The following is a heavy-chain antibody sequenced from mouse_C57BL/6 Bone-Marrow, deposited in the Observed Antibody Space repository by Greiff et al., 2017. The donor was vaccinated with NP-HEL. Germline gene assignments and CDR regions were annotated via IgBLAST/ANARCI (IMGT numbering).Heavy chain of an antibody. D-gene: IGHD1-1*01. Sequence: EVQVVESGGGLVQPGGSLSLSCAASGFTFTDYYMSWVRQPPGKALEWLGFIRNKANGYTTEYSASVKGRFTISRDNSQSILYLQMNALRAEYSSTYYCARLNSSYDYGSSSFAYWGQGTLVTVSA. CDR1: GFTFTDYY. CDR2: IRNKANGYTT. V-gene: IGHV7-3*01. CDR3: ARLNSSYDYGSSSFAY. J-gene: IGHJ3*01.